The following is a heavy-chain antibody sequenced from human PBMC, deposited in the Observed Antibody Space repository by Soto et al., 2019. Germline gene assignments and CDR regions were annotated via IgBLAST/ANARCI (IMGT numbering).Heavy chain of an antibody. CDR2: ISYDGSVK. CDR3: AKDGTGGPPYSFDY. D-gene: IGHD2-8*02. V-gene: IGHV3-30*18. CDR1: GFIFSNYG. Sequence: GGSLRLSCAASGFIFSNYGMHWVRQAPGKGLEWVTIISYDGSVKYYADSVKGRFTISRDNSKNTLYLQMNSLRAEDTAVYYCAKDGTGGPPYSFDYRGQGTLVTVSS. J-gene: IGHJ4*02.